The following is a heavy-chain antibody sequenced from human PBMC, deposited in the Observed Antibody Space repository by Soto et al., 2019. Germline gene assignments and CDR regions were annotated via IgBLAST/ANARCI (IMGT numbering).Heavy chain of an antibody. Sequence: VSLTCTVSGGSISSGCYYWSWIRQHPGKGLEWIGYIYYSGSTYYNPSLKSRVTISVDTSKNQFSLKLSSVTAADTAVYYCARVFWRVDPAFDYWGQGTLVTVSS. CDR3: ARVFWRVDPAFDY. D-gene: IGHD3-3*01. J-gene: IGHJ4*02. V-gene: IGHV4-31*03. CDR2: IYYSGST. CDR1: GGSISSGCYY.